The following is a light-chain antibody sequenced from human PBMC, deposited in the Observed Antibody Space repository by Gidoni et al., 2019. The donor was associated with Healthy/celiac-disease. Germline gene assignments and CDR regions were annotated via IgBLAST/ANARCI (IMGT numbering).Light chain of an antibody. Sequence: SALTQPASVSGSPGQSITISCTGTSSDVGGYNYVSWYQQHPGKAPKLMMYDVSNRPSGVSNRFSGSKSGNTASLTISGLQAEDEADYYCSSYTSSSTLSFGGGTKLTVL. CDR1: SSDVGGYNY. CDR3: SSYTSSSTLS. V-gene: IGLV2-14*01. J-gene: IGLJ2*01. CDR2: DVS.